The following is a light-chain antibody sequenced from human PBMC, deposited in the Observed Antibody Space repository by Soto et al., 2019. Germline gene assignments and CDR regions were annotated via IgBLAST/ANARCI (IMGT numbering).Light chain of an antibody. J-gene: IGLJ1*01. CDR2: EVR. CDR1: SSDVGAYNY. CDR3: SSYRISTTFV. Sequence: QSALTQPASVSGSPGQSITISCTGTSSDVGAYNYVSWYQQYPGRAPKVIIFEVRKRPSGVSTRFSGSKSGDTASLPISGLQAEDEADYYCSSYRISTTFVFGTGTKVTVL. V-gene: IGLV2-14*01.